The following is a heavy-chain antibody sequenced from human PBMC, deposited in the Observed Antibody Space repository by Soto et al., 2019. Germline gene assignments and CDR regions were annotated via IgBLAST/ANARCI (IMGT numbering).Heavy chain of an antibody. D-gene: IGHD1-26*01. CDR2: IYSGGST. CDR1: GFTVSSNY. V-gene: IGHV3-53*01. Sequence: GGSLRLSCAASGFTVSSNYMSWVRQAPGKGLEWVSVIYSGGSTYYADSVKGRFTISRDNSKNTLYLQMNSLRAEDTAVYYCAREVGATGGYAFDIWGQGTMVTVSS. J-gene: IGHJ3*02. CDR3: AREVGATGGYAFDI.